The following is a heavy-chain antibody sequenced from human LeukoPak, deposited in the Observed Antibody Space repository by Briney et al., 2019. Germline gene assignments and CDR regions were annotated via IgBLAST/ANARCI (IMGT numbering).Heavy chain of an antibody. Sequence: SETLSLTCSVSGGSISRSSYYWGWTRQPPGKGLEWIGSIYYSGSTYYNPSFKSRVTISVDTSRNQFSLKLGSVTAADTAVYYCARHGSIATGAFTYWGQGTLVTVSS. CDR3: ARHGSIATGAFTY. V-gene: IGHV4-39*01. CDR2: IYYSGST. CDR1: GGSISRSSYY. D-gene: IGHD6-13*01. J-gene: IGHJ4*02.